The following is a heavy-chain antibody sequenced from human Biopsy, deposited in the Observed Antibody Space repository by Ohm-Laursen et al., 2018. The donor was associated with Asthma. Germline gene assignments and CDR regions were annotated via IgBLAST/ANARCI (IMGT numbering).Heavy chain of an antibody. CDR2: VYYSGDS. D-gene: IGHD1-1*01. CDR3: ARHWSGNDWADVHNWFDP. CDR1: GASMTTSNF. V-gene: IGHV4-39*01. Sequence: SETLSLTCTVSGASMTTSNFWAWIRQPPGRGLEWLGSVYYSGDSFYRTSLMSPLTMSVDTSRRQFSLRLTSVTAADTGVYYCARHWSGNDWADVHNWFDPWGPGTVVTVSS. J-gene: IGHJ5*02.